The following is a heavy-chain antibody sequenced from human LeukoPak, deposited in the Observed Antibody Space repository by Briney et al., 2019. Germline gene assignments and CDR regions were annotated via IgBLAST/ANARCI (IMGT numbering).Heavy chain of an antibody. Sequence: SETLSLTCTVSGGSISSRSYYWGWVRQPPGKGLEWIGSIYYSGSTYYNPSLKSRVTISVDTSKNQFSLKLISVTAADTAVYYCARNPGYIYAWFDPWGQGTLVTVSS. CDR2: IYYSGST. V-gene: IGHV4-39*07. J-gene: IGHJ5*02. CDR3: ARNPGYIYAWFDP. CDR1: GGSISSRSYY. D-gene: IGHD5-18*01.